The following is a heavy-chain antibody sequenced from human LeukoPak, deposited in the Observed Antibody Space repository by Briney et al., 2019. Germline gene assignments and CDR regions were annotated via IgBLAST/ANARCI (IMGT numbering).Heavy chain of an antibody. Sequence: PSETLSLTCTVSGGPISSYYWSWIRQPAGKGLEWIGRIYTSGSTSYSPSLKSRVTISLDTSKNQFSLRLSSVTAADTAVYYCARGGELLNYLGQGTLVTVSS. V-gene: IGHV4-4*07. CDR1: GGPISSYY. D-gene: IGHD1-7*01. CDR2: IYTSGST. CDR3: ARGGELLNY. J-gene: IGHJ4*02.